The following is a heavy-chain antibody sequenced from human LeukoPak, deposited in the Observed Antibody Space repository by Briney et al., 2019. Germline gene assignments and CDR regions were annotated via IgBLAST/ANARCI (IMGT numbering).Heavy chain of an antibody. CDR2: IIPILGIA. V-gene: IGHV1-69*04. D-gene: IGHD3-22*01. J-gene: IGHJ3*02. Sequence: SVKFSCKASGGTFSSYTISWVRQAPGQGLEWMGRIIPILGIANYAQKFQGRVTITADKSTSTAYMELSSLRSEDTAVYYCARDGETYYYDSSGSPIWGQGTMVTVSS. CDR3: ARDGETYYYDSSGSPI. CDR1: GGTFSSYT.